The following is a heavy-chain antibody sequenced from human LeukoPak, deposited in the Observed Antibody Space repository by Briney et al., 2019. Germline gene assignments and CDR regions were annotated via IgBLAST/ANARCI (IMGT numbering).Heavy chain of an antibody. CDR2: ISYDGSNK. CDR1: GFTFSSYA. D-gene: IGHD2-2*01. V-gene: IGHV3-30*14. Sequence: GGSLRLSCAASGFTFSSYAMHWVRQAPGKGLEWVAVISYDGSNKYYADSVKGRFTISRDNSKNTLYLQMGSLRAEDMAVYYCARGPKYQLLGPASYWGQGTLVTVSS. J-gene: IGHJ4*02. CDR3: ARGPKYQLLGPASY.